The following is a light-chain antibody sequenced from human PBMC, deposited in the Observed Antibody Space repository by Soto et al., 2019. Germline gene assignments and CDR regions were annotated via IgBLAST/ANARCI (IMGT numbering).Light chain of an antibody. V-gene: IGKV3-15*01. CDR2: GAS. CDR1: QSVRSN. Sequence: EIVMTQSPATLSVSPGERATLSCRASQSVRSNLAWYQQKPGQAPRLLMYGASTRATGIPARFSGSGSGTEFTLTISSLQSEDFAVYYCQQYNNWPLTFGGGTKGEIK. J-gene: IGKJ4*01. CDR3: QQYNNWPLT.